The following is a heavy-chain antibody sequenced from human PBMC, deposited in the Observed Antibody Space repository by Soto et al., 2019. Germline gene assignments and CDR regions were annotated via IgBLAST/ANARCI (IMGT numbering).Heavy chain of an antibody. J-gene: IGHJ5*02. V-gene: IGHV1-24*01. Sequence: VKVSCKVSGYTLTELSMHWVRQAPGKGLEWMGGFDPEDGETIYAQKFQGRVTMTEDTSTDTAYMELSSLRSEDTAVYYCATQYCTNGVCYKRRDNWFDPWGQGTLVTVSS. D-gene: IGHD2-8*01. CDR2: FDPEDGET. CDR3: ATQYCTNGVCYKRRDNWFDP. CDR1: GYTLTELS.